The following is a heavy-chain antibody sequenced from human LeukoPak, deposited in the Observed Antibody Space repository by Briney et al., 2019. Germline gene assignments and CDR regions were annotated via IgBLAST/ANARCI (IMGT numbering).Heavy chain of an antibody. CDR3: AREYTAMAYDY. D-gene: IGHD5-18*01. V-gene: IGHV3-21*01. CDR1: GFAISDDS. Sequence: PGGSLRLSCVASGFAISDDSMNWVRQPPGKGLEWVSSISSTSTYIYYADSVKGRFTISRDNARNSLFLQMNNLRVDDSAVYYCAREYTAMAYDYWGQGALVTVSS. J-gene: IGHJ4*02. CDR2: ISSTSTYI.